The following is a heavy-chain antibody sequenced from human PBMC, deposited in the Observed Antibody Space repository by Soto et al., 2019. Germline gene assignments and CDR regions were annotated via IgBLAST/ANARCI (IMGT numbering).Heavy chain of an antibody. CDR2: IIPTFGTG. D-gene: IGHD3-10*01. J-gene: IGHJ6*02. CDR1: GGTFNNYA. Sequence: QVLLVQSGPEVKKPGSSVKVSCKASGGTFNNYAINWVRQAPGKGLEWMGGIIPTFGTGNHAQKFQGRGTITADESTTTAYMELNSLRSEDTAIYYCASFDCNLVRGGRSSRYEMDVWGQGTTVIVSS. V-gene: IGHV1-69*01. CDR3: ASFDCNLVRGGRSSRYEMDV.